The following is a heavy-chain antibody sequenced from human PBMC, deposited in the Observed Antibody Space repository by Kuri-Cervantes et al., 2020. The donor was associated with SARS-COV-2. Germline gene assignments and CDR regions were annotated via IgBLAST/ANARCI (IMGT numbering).Heavy chain of an antibody. V-gene: IGHV4-39*01. CDR2: IYYGGST. CDR3: ARRNYYYDSSGYYLAFDI. J-gene: IGHJ3*02. CDR1: GGSISSSSYY. Sequence: GSLRLSCTVSGGSISSSSYYWGWIRQPPGKGLEWIGSIYYGGSTYYNPSLKSRVTISVDTSKNQFSLKLSSVTAADTAVYYCARRNYYYDSSGYYLAFDIWGQGTMVTVSS. D-gene: IGHD3-22*01.